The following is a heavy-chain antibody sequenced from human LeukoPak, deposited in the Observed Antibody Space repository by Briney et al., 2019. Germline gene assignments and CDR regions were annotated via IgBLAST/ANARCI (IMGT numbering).Heavy chain of an antibody. Sequence: GGSLRLSCAASGFTFSSYPMHWVRQAPGKGLEWVAVISYDGSNKYYADSVKGRFTISRDNSKNTLYLQMNSLRAEDTAVYFCAKAGYYGSGSNYKWFDSWGQGTLVSVSS. V-gene: IGHV3-30*04. CDR3: AKAGYYGSGSNYKWFDS. CDR2: ISYDGSNK. J-gene: IGHJ5*01. CDR1: GFTFSSYP. D-gene: IGHD3-10*01.